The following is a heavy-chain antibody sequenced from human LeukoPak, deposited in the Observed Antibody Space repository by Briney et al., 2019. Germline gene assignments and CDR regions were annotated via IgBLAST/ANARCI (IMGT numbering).Heavy chain of an antibody. D-gene: IGHD3-10*01. CDR1: GITLSNYG. J-gene: IGHJ4*02. Sequence: GGSLRLSCVVSGITLSNYGMSWVRQAPGTGLEWVSGISERGGSTNYADSVKGRLIISRDTSKNTVYLQMNSLRVEDTAVYFCAKRGIVIRAVIIIGFHKEAYYFDYWGQGILVTVSS. V-gene: IGHV3-23*01. CDR3: AKRGIVIRAVIIIGFHKEAYYFDY. CDR2: ISERGGST.